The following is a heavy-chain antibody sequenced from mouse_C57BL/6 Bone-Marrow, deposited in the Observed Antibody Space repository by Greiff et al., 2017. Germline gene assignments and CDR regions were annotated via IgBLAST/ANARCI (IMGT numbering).Heavy chain of an antibody. V-gene: IGHV1-82*01. CDR3: ARSGDYGSSYDYYAMDY. CDR1: GYAFSSSW. Sequence: QVQLQQSGPELVKPGASVKISCKASGYAFSSSWMNWVKQRPGKGLEWIGRIYPGDGDTNYNGKFKGKATLTADKSSSTAYMQRSSLTSEDSAVYFCARSGDYGSSYDYYAMDYWVQGTSVTVSS. D-gene: IGHD1-1*01. CDR2: IYPGDGDT. J-gene: IGHJ4*01.